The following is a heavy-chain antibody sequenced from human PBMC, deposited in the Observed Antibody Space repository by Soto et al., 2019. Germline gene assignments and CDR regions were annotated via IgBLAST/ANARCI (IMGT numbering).Heavy chain of an antibody. D-gene: IGHD2-2*01. V-gene: IGHV1-18*01. CDR3: ARVSAAIDAFDI. CDR1: GYTFTSYG. J-gene: IGHJ3*02. Sequence: VASVKVSCKASGYTFTSYGISWVRQAPGQGLEWMGWISAYNGNTNYAQKHQGRVTMTTDTSTSTAYMELRSLRSDDTAVYYCARVSAAIDAFDIWGQGTMVTVSS. CDR2: ISAYNGNT.